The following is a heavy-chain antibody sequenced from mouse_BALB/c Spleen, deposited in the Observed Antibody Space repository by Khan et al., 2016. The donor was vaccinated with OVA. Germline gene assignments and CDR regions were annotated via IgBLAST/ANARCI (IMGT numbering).Heavy chain of an antibody. CDR2: INPNNGDN. J-gene: IGHJ1*01. V-gene: IGHV1-26*01. CDR1: GYTFTDYY. Sequence: EVQLQQSGPELVKPGASVKMSCKASGYTFTDYYMKWVKQIHGKSLEWIGDINPNNGDNFYNHKFKGKATLTDTNSSSTAYMQLNSLTSGDSALEFCTRGLFDVWGAGTTVTVSS. CDR3: TRGLFDV.